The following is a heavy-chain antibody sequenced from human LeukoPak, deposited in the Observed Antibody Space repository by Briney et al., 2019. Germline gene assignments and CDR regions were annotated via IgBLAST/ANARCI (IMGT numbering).Heavy chain of an antibody. CDR2: INHSGST. J-gene: IGHJ4*02. Sequence: SETLSLTCAVYGGSFSGYYWSWIRQPPGKGLEWIGEINHSGSTNHNPSLKSRVTISVDTSKNQFSLKLSSVTAADTAVYYCARGGYSYGYGFDYWGQGTLVTVSS. D-gene: IGHD5-18*01. CDR1: GGSFSGYY. V-gene: IGHV4-34*01. CDR3: ARGGYSYGYGFDY.